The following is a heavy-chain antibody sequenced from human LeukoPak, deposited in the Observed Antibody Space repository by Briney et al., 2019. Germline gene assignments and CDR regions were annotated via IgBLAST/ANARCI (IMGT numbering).Heavy chain of an antibody. Sequence: GGSLRLSCAASGFSFISYTMTWVRQAPGKGLEWVSGISHSGGSTSYADSVKGRFTISRDDSKNTLYLHMNSLRAEDAAVYYCAKECKTCSYYFALDVWGQGTTVTVSS. J-gene: IGHJ6*02. D-gene: IGHD2-8*01. CDR2: ISHSGGST. CDR1: GFSFISYT. V-gene: IGHV3-23*01. CDR3: AKECKTCSYYFALDV.